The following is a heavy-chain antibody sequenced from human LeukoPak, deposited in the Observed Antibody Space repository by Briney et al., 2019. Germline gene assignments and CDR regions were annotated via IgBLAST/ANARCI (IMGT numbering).Heavy chain of an antibody. Sequence: SHTHSLTCAISGDSVSSNSAAWNWISQSPSRGLEWLGRTYYRSKWYNDYAVSVKSRITINPDTSKNQFSLQLNSVTPEDTAVYYCARDRMRGHITYIPRYYFDYWGQGTLVTVSS. CDR2: TYYRSKWYN. J-gene: IGHJ4*02. CDR1: GDSVSSNSAA. V-gene: IGHV6-1*01. CDR3: ARDRMRGHITYIPRYYFDY. D-gene: IGHD1-20*01.